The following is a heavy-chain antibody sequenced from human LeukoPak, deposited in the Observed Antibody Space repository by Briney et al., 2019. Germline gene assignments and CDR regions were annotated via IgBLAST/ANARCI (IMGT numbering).Heavy chain of an antibody. V-gene: IGHV3-53*01. J-gene: IGHJ4*02. CDR3: ARSGDGYTLDY. D-gene: IGHD5-24*01. Sequence: GGSLRLSCAASGFTVSSHYMSWVRQAPGKGLEWVSVIYSGGSTYYADSVKGRFTISRDNSKNTLYLQMNSLRAEDTAVYYCARSGDGYTLDYWGQGTLVTVSS. CDR2: IYSGGST. CDR1: GFTVSSHY.